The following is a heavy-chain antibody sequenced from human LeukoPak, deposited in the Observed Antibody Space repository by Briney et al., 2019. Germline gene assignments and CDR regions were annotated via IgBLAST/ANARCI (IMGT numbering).Heavy chain of an antibody. J-gene: IGHJ4*02. CDR2: ISYTYSDI. V-gene: IGHV3-11*04. Sequence: GGSLRLSCVASGFIFSDYYMSWIRQTPGKGLEWISYISYTYSDIYYADSVRGRFTISRDNAKNSLYPQMNNLRAEDTAVYYCASGSSSVGYWGQGTRVTVSS. CDR1: GFIFSDYY. D-gene: IGHD6-6*01. CDR3: ASGSSSVGY.